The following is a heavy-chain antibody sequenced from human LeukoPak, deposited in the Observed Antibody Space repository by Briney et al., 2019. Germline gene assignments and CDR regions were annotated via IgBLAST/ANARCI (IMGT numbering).Heavy chain of an antibody. Sequence: GASVKVSCKASGGTFSSYAISWVRQTPGQGLEWMGGIIPIFGTANYAQKFQGRVTITADESTSTAYMELSSLRSEDTAVYYCARANDFWSGYYSSYYYYYGMDVWGQGTTVTVSS. V-gene: IGHV1-69*13. J-gene: IGHJ6*02. CDR3: ARANDFWSGYYSSYYYYYGMDV. CDR1: GGTFSSYA. CDR2: IIPIFGTA. D-gene: IGHD3-3*01.